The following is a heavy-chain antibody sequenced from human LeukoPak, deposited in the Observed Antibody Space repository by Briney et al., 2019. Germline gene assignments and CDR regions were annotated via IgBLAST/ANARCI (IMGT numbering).Heavy chain of an antibody. Sequence: PSETLSLTCTVSGGSISSSNYYSGWIRQPPGKGLEWIGSIYYSGSTYYNPSLKSRLTISGHTPKNPFSLKLTSVTAADTAVYYCARAVVVTAMWIVYYFDYWGQGTLVTVSS. V-gene: IGHV4-39*01. J-gene: IGHJ4*02. CDR3: ARAVVVTAMWIVYYFDY. CDR2: IYYSGST. CDR1: GGSISSSNYY. D-gene: IGHD2-21*02.